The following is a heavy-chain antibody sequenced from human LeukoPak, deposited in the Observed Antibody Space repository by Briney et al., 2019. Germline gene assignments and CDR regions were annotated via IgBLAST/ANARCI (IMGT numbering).Heavy chain of an antibody. Sequence: SVKVSCKASGGTFSSYAINWVRQAPGQGPEWMGRIIPIFATTNYAQKFQARVTITTDESTNTAYMELSSLRSEDTAMYYCARESRYCIGDSCYPNAFDVWGQGTMVTISS. CDR2: IIPIFATT. J-gene: IGHJ3*01. CDR1: GGTFSSYA. D-gene: IGHD2-15*01. CDR3: ARESRYCIGDSCYPNAFDV. V-gene: IGHV1-69*05.